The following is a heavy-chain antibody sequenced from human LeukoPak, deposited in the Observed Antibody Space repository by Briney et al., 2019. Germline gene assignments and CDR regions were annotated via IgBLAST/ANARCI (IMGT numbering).Heavy chain of an antibody. V-gene: IGHV3-23*01. J-gene: IGHJ4*02. D-gene: IGHD1-26*01. CDR3: AKNQVGATNRFDC. CDR2: FSSSGGST. Sequence: VRCLRLSPAASGVTLSIIAMSGVPHAPGRGLEWGSAFSSSGGSTYYAHPAGGRFTTSRDNSNNTLYLQMNSLRAEDTAVYYCAKNQVGATNRFDCCGQRTLITVSS. CDR1: GVTLSIIA.